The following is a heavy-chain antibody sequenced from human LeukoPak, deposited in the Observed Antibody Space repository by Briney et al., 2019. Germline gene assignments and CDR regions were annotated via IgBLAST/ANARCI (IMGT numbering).Heavy chain of an antibody. Sequence: GGSLRLSCAASGFTFSTDGMHSVRQAPGKGLGYVSAISNNGDNTSYANSVKGRFTISRDNSKHTVYLQMGSLRAEDMAVYYCARAKDSTVVVFECWGQGTLVTVSS. CDR3: ARAKDSTVVVFEC. CDR2: ISNNGDNT. D-gene: IGHD2-15*01. V-gene: IGHV3-64*01. CDR1: GFTFSTDG. J-gene: IGHJ4*02.